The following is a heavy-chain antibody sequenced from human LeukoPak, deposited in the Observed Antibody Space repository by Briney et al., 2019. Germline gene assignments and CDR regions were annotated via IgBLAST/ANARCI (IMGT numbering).Heavy chain of an antibody. CDR2: INPNSGGT. CDR1: GYTFTGYY. V-gene: IGHV1-2*02. CDR3: ARDFDRAITIFGVVIIEGLGYFDY. Sequence: ASVKVSCKASGYTFTGYYMHWVRQAPGQGLEWMGWINPNSGGTNYAQKFQGRVTMTRDTSISTAYMELSRLRSDDTAVYYCARDFDRAITIFGVVIIEGLGYFDYWGQGTLVTVSS. J-gene: IGHJ4*02. D-gene: IGHD3-3*01.